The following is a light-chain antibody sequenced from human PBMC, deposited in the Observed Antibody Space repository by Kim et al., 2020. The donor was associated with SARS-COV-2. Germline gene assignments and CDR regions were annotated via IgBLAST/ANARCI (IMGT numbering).Light chain of an antibody. V-gene: IGKV3-20*01. J-gene: IGKJ4*01. CDR1: QNVDSSF. Sequence: FSPGERATLPCRASQNVDSSFLAWYQQKPGQTPTLLIYATSTRATGIPDRFSGSGSGTDFTLSISRLEPEDFAVYYCQQYTTSPTFGGGTKVDIK. CDR2: ATS. CDR3: QQYTTSPT.